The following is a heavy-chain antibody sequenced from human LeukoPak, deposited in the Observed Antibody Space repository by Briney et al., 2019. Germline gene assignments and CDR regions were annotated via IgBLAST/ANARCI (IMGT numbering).Heavy chain of an antibody. D-gene: IGHD3-22*01. CDR2: ISSSSSYM. CDR3: ARGALLTGSGSDY. CDR1: GFTFSTYS. Sequence: GGSLRLSCAASGFTFSTYSMNWVRQAPGKGLEWVSSISSSSSYMYYADSVKGRFTISRDNAKNSLYLQMNSPRAEDTAVYYCARGALLTGSGSDYWGQGTLVTVSS. J-gene: IGHJ4*02. V-gene: IGHV3-21*01.